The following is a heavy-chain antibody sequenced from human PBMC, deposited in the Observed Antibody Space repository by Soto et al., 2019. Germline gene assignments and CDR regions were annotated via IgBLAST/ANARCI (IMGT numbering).Heavy chain of an antibody. Sequence: EVQLVESGGGLVQPGRSLRLSCAASGFTFDDYAMHWVRQAPGKGLEWVSGISWNSGSIGYADSVKGRFTISRDNAKNSLYLQMNSLRAADTALYYCAKDYRSSGYFIDYWGQGTLVTVS. CDR2: ISWNSGSI. D-gene: IGHD3-22*01. CDR1: GFTFDDYA. CDR3: AKDYRSSGYFIDY. V-gene: IGHV3-9*01. J-gene: IGHJ4*02.